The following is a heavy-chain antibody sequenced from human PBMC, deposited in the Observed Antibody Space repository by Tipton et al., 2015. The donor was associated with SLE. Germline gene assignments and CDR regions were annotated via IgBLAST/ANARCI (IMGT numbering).Heavy chain of an antibody. J-gene: IGHJ4*02. D-gene: IGHD3-10*01. CDR2: IIPMLSIV. CDR1: GYTFTSYD. Sequence: QLVQSGAEVKKPGASVKVSCKASGYTFTSYDINWVRQATGQGLEWMGRIIPMLSIVDYAQKFQGRVTITADKSTSTAYMEVSSLTSEDTAVYYCARGGDYWGQGTLVTVSS. V-gene: IGHV1-69*09. CDR3: ARGGDY.